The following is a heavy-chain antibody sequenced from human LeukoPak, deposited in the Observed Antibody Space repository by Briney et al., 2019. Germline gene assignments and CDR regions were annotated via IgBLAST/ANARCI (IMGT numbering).Heavy chain of an antibody. CDR1: GGSISSGGYS. CDR2: IYHSGST. Sequence: PSETLSLTCTVSGGSISSGGYSWSWIRQPPGKGLEWIGYIYHSGSTYYNPSLKSRVTISVDRSKNQFSLKLSSVTAADTAVYYCARVKEYGDSYGMDVWGQGTTVTVSS. D-gene: IGHD4-17*01. CDR3: ARVKEYGDSYGMDV. V-gene: IGHV4-30-2*01. J-gene: IGHJ6*02.